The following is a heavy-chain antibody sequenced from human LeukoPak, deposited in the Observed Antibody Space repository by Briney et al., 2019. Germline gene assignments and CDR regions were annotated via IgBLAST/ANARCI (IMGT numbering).Heavy chain of an antibody. Sequence: ASVTVSCKASGYTFTSYYMHWVRQAPGQGLEWMGIINPSGGSTSYAQKFQGRVTMTRDTSTSTVYMELSSLRSEDTAVYYCAREDIVVVPAAIPFDYWGQGTLVTVSS. V-gene: IGHV1-46*01. CDR2: INPSGGST. CDR1: GYTFTSYY. CDR3: AREDIVVVPAAIPFDY. J-gene: IGHJ4*02. D-gene: IGHD2-2*02.